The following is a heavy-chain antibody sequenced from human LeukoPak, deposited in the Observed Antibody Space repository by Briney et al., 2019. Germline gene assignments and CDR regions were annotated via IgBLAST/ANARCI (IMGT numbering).Heavy chain of an antibody. Sequence: AGGSLRLSCAASGFTFSSYEMNWVRQAPGKGLEWVSSISGSGGSTDYADSVKGRFTISRDNSKNTLYLQMNSLRAEDTAVYYCAKDMQSYYYGSGSFDYWGQGTLVTVSS. D-gene: IGHD3-10*01. V-gene: IGHV3-23*01. CDR1: GFTFSSYE. CDR2: ISGSGGST. J-gene: IGHJ4*02. CDR3: AKDMQSYYYGSGSFDY.